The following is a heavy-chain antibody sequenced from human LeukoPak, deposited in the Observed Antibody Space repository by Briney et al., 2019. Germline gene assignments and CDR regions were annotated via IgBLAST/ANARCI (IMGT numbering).Heavy chain of an antibody. CDR3: ARLNGDFTFDY. CDR2: IHYSGST. D-gene: IGHD4-17*01. CDR1: GASISSTSYY. J-gene: IGHJ4*02. Sequence: SETLSLTCTVSGASISSTSYYCGWLRQPPGKGPQWIGSIHYSGSTYYISSLMSRATISVDTSNNQFSLNLRSVTAADTAVYYCARLNGDFTFDYWGQGTLVTVSS. V-gene: IGHV4-39*01.